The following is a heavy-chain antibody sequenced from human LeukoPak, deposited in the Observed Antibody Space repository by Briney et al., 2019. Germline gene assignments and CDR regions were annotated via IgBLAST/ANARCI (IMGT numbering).Heavy chain of an antibody. CDR1: GFTFSTYE. CDR3: ARIDDYVWSRRFDF. J-gene: IGHJ4*02. V-gene: IGHV3-48*03. CDR2: ISSSGSTI. Sequence: GGSLRLSCAASGFTFSTYEMNWVRQAPGKGLEWVSYISSSGSTIYYGDSVQGRFTISRDNAKNSLYLQMNSLRAEDTAVYYCARIDDYVWSRRFDFWGQGTLVTVSS. D-gene: IGHD3-16*01.